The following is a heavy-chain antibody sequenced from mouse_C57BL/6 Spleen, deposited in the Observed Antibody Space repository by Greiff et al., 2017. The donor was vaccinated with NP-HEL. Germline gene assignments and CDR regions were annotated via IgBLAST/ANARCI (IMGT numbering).Heavy chain of an antibody. CDR1: GYTFTSYW. J-gene: IGHJ4*01. CDR3: ARRYYSNYGSYAMDY. D-gene: IGHD2-5*01. Sequence: QVQLQQPGAELVKPGASVKMSCKASGYTFTSYWITWVKQRPGQGLEWIGDIYPGSGSTNYNEKFKSKATLTVDTSSSTAYMQLSSLTSEDSAVYYCARRYYSNYGSYAMDYWGQGTSVTVAS. V-gene: IGHV1-55*01. CDR2: IYPGSGST.